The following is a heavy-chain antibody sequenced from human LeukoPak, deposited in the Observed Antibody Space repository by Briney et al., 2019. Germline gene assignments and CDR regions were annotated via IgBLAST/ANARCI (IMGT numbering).Heavy chain of an antibody. CDR2: INPNSGGT. Sequence: ASVKVSCKASGHTFTGYYMHWVRQAPGQGLEWMGWINPNSGGTNYAQKFQGRVTMTRDTSTSTAYMELSRLRSDDTAVYYCARSCSSTSCYHDAFDIWGQGTMVTVSS. CDR3: ARSCSSTSCYHDAFDI. CDR1: GHTFTGYY. D-gene: IGHD2-2*01. J-gene: IGHJ3*02. V-gene: IGHV1-2*02.